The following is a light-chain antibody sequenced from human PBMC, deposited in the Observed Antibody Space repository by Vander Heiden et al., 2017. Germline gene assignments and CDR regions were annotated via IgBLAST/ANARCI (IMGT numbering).Light chain of an antibody. CDR2: EVS. CDR1: SSDVGGYNY. J-gene: IGLJ3*02. V-gene: IGLV2-8*01. Sequence: VTISCTGTSSDVGGYNYVSWYQQHPGKAPKLMIYEVSKRPSGVPDRFSGSKSGNTASLTVSGPQAEDEADYYCSSYAGSNKVFGGGTKLTGL. CDR3: SSYAGSNKV.